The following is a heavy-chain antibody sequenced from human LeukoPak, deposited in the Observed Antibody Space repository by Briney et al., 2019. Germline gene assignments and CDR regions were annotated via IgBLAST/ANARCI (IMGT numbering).Heavy chain of an antibody. V-gene: IGHV3-23*01. J-gene: IGHJ6*02. D-gene: IGHD4/OR15-4a*01. CDR2: ISGSGGST. CDR3: AKEGSLHDNMVYYYYGMDV. CDR1: GFTFSSYA. Sequence: GGSLRLSCAASGFTFSSYAMSWVRQAPGKGLEWVSAISGSGGSTYYADSVKGRFTISRDNSKNTLYLQMNSLRAEDTAVYYCAKEGSLHDNMVYYYYGMDVWGQGTTVTVSS.